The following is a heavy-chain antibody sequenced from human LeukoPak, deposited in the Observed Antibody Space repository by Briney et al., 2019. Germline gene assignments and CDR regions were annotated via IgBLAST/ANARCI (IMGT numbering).Heavy chain of an antibody. CDR3: ARGRPAAGQYFFDY. CDR1: GGSISSYY. CDR2: MYDSGSTRST. Sequence: SETLSLTCTVSGGSISSYYWSWIRQPPGRGLEWIGYMYDSGSTRSTNYNPSLKSRVTLSVDTSKNHFSLKLSSVTAADAAVYYCARGRPAAGQYFFDYWGQGALVTVSA. D-gene: IGHD6-13*01. V-gene: IGHV4-4*09. J-gene: IGHJ4*02.